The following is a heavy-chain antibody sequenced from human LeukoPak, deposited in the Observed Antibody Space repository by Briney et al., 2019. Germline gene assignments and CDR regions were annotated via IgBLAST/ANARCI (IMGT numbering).Heavy chain of an antibody. CDR2: INPNSGVT. J-gene: IGHJ4*02. CDR3: TRALEMATFDY. CDR1: GYTFTGYY. V-gene: IGHV1-2*02. Sequence: ASVKVSCKASGYTFTGYYMHWVRQAPGQGLEWMGWINPNSGVTNYAQKFLGRVTMTRDTSISTAYLQWSSLEASDTAIYYCTRALEMATFDYWGLGTLVTVSS. D-gene: IGHD5-24*01.